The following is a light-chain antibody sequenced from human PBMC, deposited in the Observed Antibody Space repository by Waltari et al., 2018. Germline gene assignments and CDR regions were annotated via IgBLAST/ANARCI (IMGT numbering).Light chain of an antibody. CDR3: QHEDT. J-gene: IGKJ2*01. CDR1: QSIRSW. Sequence: DIQMTQSPSTLSASVGDRVTVTCRASQSIRSWLAWYQQKPGKAPKLLIYKASSLESGVPSRFSGSGSGTEFTLTISSLQPDDFATYYCQHEDTFGQGTKLEIK. V-gene: IGKV1-5*03. CDR2: KAS.